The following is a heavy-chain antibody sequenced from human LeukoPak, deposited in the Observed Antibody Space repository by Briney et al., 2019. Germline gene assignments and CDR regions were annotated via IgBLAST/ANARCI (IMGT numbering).Heavy chain of an antibody. J-gene: IGHJ5*02. CDR2: IIPILGIA. CDR3: ARETYCGGDCYSELWFDP. CDR1: GGTFSSYA. D-gene: IGHD2-21*02. V-gene: IGHV1-69*04. Sequence: SVKVSCKASGGTFSSYAISSVRQAPGQGLEWMGRIIPILGIANYAQKFQGRVTITADKSTSTAYMELSSLRSEDTAVYYCARETYCGGDCYSELWFDPWGQGTLVTVSS.